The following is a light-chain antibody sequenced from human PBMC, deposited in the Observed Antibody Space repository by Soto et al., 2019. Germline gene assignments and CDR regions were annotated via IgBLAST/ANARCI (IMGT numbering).Light chain of an antibody. CDR3: QQLNSAPFT. Sequence: DIQMTQSPSTLPASVGDRVTITCRASQTISSWLAWYQQKPGKAPKLLIYDASTLQSGVPSRFGGSGSGTDFTLTISSLQPEDFATYYCQQLNSAPFTFGGGTKVDIK. J-gene: IGKJ4*01. CDR1: QTISSW. V-gene: IGKV1-5*01. CDR2: DAS.